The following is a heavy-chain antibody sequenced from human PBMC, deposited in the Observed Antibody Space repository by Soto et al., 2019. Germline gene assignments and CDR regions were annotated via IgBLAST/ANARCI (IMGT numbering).Heavy chain of an antibody. J-gene: IGHJ6*02. Sequence: GASVKVSCKASGYTFTSYGISWVRQAPGQGLEWMGWISAYNGNTNYAQKPQGRVTMTTDTSTSTAYMELRSLRSDDTAVYYCAKSTDYYYYGMDVWGQGTTVTVSS. V-gene: IGHV1-18*01. CDR1: GYTFTSYG. CDR3: AKSTDYYYYGMDV. CDR2: ISAYNGNT.